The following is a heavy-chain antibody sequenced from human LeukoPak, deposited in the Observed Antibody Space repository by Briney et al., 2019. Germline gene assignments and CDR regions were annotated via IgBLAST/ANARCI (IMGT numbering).Heavy chain of an antibody. CDR1: GYTFTSYD. D-gene: IGHD1-1*01. J-gene: IGHJ4*02. Sequence: ASVKVSCKASGYTFTSYDINWVRQATGQGLEWMGWMNPNSGNTGYAQKFQGRVTITRNTSISTAYMALSSLRSEDTAVYYCARDKTGTRDFDYWGQGTLVTVSS. CDR2: MNPNSGNT. CDR3: ARDKTGTRDFDY. V-gene: IGHV1-8*03.